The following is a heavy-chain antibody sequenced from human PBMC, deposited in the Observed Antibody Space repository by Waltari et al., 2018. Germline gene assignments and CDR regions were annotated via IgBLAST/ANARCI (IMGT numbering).Heavy chain of an antibody. CDR3: VQLPGY. V-gene: IGHV4-39*01. Sequence: QVQLQESGPGLVKPSETLSLTCTVSGGSIYSTYNYWGWIRQPPGKGLEWIGSHYYSGSTHYNPSLKSRVTISVDTSKNQFSLKLTSVTAADTAVYYCVQLPGYWGQGILVTVSS. D-gene: IGHD2-15*01. J-gene: IGHJ4*02. CDR2: HYYSGST. CDR1: GGSIYSTYNY.